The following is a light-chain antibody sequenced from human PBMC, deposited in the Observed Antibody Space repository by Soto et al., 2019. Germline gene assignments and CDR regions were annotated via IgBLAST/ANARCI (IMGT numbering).Light chain of an antibody. Sequence: QTVVTQEPSFSVAPGRTVTFTCGLSSGSVSTTYHPSWYQQTPGQAPRTLIYNTDIRSSGVPDRFSGSIRGNTAALTITGAQADDESHYYCALYMGSGIWVFGGGTKLTVL. J-gene: IGLJ3*02. CDR2: NTD. CDR3: ALYMGSGIWV. CDR1: SGSVSTTYH. V-gene: IGLV8-61*01.